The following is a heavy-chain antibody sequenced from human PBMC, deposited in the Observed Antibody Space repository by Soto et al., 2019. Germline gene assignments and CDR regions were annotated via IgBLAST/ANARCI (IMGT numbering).Heavy chain of an antibody. CDR2: IYYSGST. J-gene: IGHJ6*02. Sequence: SETLSLTCTVSGGSISSSSYYWGWIRQPPGKGLEWIGSIYYSGSTYYNPSLKSRVTISVDTSKNQFSLKLSSVTAADTAVYYCARHPPTSYYYDSTPVRSNDYYYYGMDVWGQGTTVTVSS. CDR3: ARHPPTSYYYDSTPVRSNDYYYYGMDV. D-gene: IGHD3-22*01. V-gene: IGHV4-39*01. CDR1: GGSISSSSYY.